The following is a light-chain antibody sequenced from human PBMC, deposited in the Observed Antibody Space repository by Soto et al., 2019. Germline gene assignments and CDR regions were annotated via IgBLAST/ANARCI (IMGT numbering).Light chain of an antibody. CDR3: QQYYGPPHT. J-gene: IGKJ2*01. CDR1: QSLLHSSNNKNF. CDR2: WAS. Sequence: DIVMTQSPASLAVSLGERATINCKSSQSLLHSSNNKNFLAWFQQRPGLPPRLLIYWASTRESGVPDRFSGSGSGTDFTLTISSLQAEDMAVYYCQQYYGPPHTFGQGTRLEI. V-gene: IGKV4-1*01.